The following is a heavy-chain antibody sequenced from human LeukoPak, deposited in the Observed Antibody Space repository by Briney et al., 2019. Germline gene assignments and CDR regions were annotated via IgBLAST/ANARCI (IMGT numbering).Heavy chain of an antibody. CDR1: GGSISSYD. Sequence: PSETLSPTCTVSGGSISSYDWSWIRQPPGKGLEWIGYIYYSGSNNYNPSLKSRVTISVDTSKNQFSLKLSSVTAADTAVYYCATYSSRWRGFDYWGQGTLVTVSS. CDR3: ATYSSRWRGFDY. V-gene: IGHV4-59*08. J-gene: IGHJ4*02. CDR2: IYYSGSN. D-gene: IGHD6-13*01.